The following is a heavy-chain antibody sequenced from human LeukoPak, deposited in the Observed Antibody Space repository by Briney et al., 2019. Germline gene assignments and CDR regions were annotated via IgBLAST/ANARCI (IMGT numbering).Heavy chain of an antibody. Sequence: QSGGPLRLSCAASGFTFSSYAMSWVRQVPGKGLEWVSGITGSGSSTYYADSVKGRFTISRDNSKNTLSLQMNSLRADDTAVYYCAKSCNSGNCYYNYWGQGTLVTVSS. D-gene: IGHD2/OR15-2a*01. V-gene: IGHV3-23*01. CDR3: AKSCNSGNCYYNY. CDR1: GFTFSSYA. CDR2: ITGSGSST. J-gene: IGHJ4*02.